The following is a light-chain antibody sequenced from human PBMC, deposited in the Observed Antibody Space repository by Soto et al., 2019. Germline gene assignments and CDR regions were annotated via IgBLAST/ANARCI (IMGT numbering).Light chain of an antibody. Sequence: QSVLTQPASVSGSPGQSITISCTGTTSDVGGYNFVSWYQLHPGKAPKLMIFEVSNRPSGVSNRFSGSKSGNTAFLTISGLQAEDEADYYCSSYTSSGTRVFGTGTKVTV. CDR1: TSDVGGYNF. J-gene: IGLJ1*01. CDR2: EVS. CDR3: SSYTSSGTRV. V-gene: IGLV2-14*01.